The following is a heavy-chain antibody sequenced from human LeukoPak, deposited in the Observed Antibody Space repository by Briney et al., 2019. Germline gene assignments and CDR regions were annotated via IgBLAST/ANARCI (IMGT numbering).Heavy chain of an antibody. CDR2: IIPIFGTA. D-gene: IGHD6-6*01. V-gene: IGHV1-69*13. CDR3: ARDPSIAARRYYYYGMDV. J-gene: IGHJ6*02. Sequence: GASVKVSCKASGGTFSSYAISWVRQPPGQGLEWMGGIIPIFGTANYAQKFQGRVTITADESTSTAYMELSSLRSEDTAVYYCARDPSIAARRYYYYGMDVWGQGTTVTVSS. CDR1: GGTFSSYA.